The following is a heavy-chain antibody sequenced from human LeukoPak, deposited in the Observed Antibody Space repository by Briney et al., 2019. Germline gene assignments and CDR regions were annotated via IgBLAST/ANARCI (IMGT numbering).Heavy chain of an antibody. CDR2: ISAYNGNT. CDR3: ARGYSSGWYIWYFDL. V-gene: IGHV1-18*01. J-gene: IGHJ2*01. Sequence: ASVKVSCKASGNTFTSYAITWVRQAPGQGLEWMGWISAYNGNTNYAQKLQGRVTMTTDTSTSTAYMELRSLRSDDTAVYYCARGYSSGWYIWYFDLWGRGTLVTVSS. CDR1: GNTFTSYA. D-gene: IGHD6-19*01.